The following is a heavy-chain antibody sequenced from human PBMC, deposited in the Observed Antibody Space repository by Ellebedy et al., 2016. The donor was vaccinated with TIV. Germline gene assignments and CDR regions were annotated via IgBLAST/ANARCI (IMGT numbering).Heavy chain of an antibody. CDR2: ISAYNSNT. J-gene: IGHJ4*02. Sequence: ASVKVSCKAFGYTFTSYGISWVRQAPGQGLEWMGWISAYNSNTNYAQKLQGRVTMTTDTSTSTAYMELRSLRPDDTAIYYCARDGYYYDSSSYFLDYWGQGTLVTVSS. CDR1: GYTFTSYG. D-gene: IGHD3-22*01. CDR3: ARDGYYYDSSSYFLDY. V-gene: IGHV1-18*01.